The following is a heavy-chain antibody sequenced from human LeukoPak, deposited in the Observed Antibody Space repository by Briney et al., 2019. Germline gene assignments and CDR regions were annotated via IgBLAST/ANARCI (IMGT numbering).Heavy chain of an antibody. J-gene: IGHJ2*01. CDR2: IIPIFGTA. V-gene: IGHV1-69*05. D-gene: IGHD4-17*01. CDR3: ARAPNYGDYGWYFDL. CDR1: GGTFSSYA. Sequence: SVKVSCKASGGTFSSYAISWVRQAPGQGLEWMGGIIPIFGTANYAQKFQGRVTITTDESTSTAYKELSSLRSEDTAVYYCARAPNYGDYGWYFDLWGRGTLVTVSS.